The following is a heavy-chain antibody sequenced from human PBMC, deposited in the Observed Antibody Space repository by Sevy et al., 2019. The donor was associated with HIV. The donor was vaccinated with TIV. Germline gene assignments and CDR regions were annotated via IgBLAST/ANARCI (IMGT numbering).Heavy chain of an antibody. J-gene: IGHJ4*02. CDR1: GFTFSNYG. D-gene: IGHD1-7*01. V-gene: IGHV3-30*18. CDR3: AKDQGRLLELDY. Sequence: GGSLRLSCAASGFTFSNYGMHWVRQAPGKGLEWVAVISYDGSIKYYADSVWGRFTISRDNSKNTLYLQMNSLRPEDTTMYFCAKDQGRLLELDYWGQGTLVTVSS. CDR2: ISYDGSIK.